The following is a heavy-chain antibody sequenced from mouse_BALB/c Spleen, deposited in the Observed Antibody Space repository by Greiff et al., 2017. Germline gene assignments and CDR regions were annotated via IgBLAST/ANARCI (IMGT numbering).Heavy chain of an antibody. J-gene: IGHJ3*01. V-gene: IGHV5-12-2*01. Sequence: EVMLVESGGGLVQPGGSLKLSCAASGFTFSSYTMSWVRQTPEKRLEWVAYISNGGGSTYYPDTVKGRFTISRDNAKNTLYLQMSSLKSEDTAMYYCARHGRFWFAYWGQGTLVTVSA. CDR3: ARHGRFWFAY. CDR1: GFTFSSYT. CDR2: ISNGGGST.